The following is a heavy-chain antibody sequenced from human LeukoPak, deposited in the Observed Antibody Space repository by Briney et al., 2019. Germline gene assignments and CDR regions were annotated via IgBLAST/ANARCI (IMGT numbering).Heavy chain of an antibody. J-gene: IGHJ3*02. CDR3: ARAGHWGSDRYHNSGYSDSFDI. D-gene: IGHD3-22*01. Sequence: GSLRLSCAASGFTFSSYAMTWVRQAPGKGLEWIGSIYYSGSTYYNPSLKSRVTISVDTSKNQFSLKLSSVTAADTAVYYCARAGHWGSDRYHNSGYSDSFDIWGQGTMVTVSS. CDR2: IYYSGST. V-gene: IGHV4-39*07. CDR1: GFTFSSYA.